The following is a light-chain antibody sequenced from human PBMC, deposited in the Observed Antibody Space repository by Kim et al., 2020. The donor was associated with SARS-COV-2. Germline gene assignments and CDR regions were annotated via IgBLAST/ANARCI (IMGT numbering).Light chain of an antibody. CDR2: GAS. Sequence: EIVLTQYPGTLSLSPGERATISCRPSQSVNSSNLAWFQQKPGQPPSIFIYGASSRATGIPDRFSGSGSGTDFTLTISRLEPDDFAVYYCQQFDTSPTMYTFGQGTKLEIK. CDR3: QQFDTSPTMYT. CDR1: QSVNSSN. J-gene: IGKJ2*01. V-gene: IGKV3-20*01.